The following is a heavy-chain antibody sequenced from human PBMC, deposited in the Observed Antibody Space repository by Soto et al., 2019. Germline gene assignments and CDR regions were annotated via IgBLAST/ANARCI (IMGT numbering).Heavy chain of an antibody. CDR1: GYTFTKYY. CDR2: VNPSGVGT. Sequence: ASVKVSCKASGYTFTKYYLHWVRQAPGQGLEWMGIVNPSGVGTTYAQKFQGRVKMTSDTSTTTFYMELSSLTSEDTALYFCARAEKQITTFVVTDDCWGQ. J-gene: IGHJ4*01. D-gene: IGHD3-3*01. CDR3: ARAEKQITTFVVTDDC. V-gene: IGHV1-46*01.